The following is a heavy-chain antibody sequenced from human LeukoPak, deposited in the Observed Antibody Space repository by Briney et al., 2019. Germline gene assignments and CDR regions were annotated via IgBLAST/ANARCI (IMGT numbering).Heavy chain of an antibody. D-gene: IGHD2-2*02. CDR3: ARTHYPPAAISAGFDY. Sequence: GGSLRLSCAASGFTFDDYGMSWVRQAPGKGLEWVSGINWNGGSTVYADSVKGRFTISRDNAKNSLYLKMNSLRAEDTTLYYCARTHYPPAAISAGFDYWGQGTLVTVSS. CDR2: INWNGGST. J-gene: IGHJ4*02. CDR1: GFTFDDYG. V-gene: IGHV3-20*04.